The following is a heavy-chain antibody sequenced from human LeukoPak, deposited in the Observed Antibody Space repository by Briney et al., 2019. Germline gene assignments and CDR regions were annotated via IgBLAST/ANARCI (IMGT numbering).Heavy chain of an antibody. Sequence: GGSLRLSCAASGFTFTIYAMSWVRQAPGKGLEWVSSITSDGSNTWYADSVKGRFTISRDNSKNTLYLQMNSLRAEDTAVYYCAKGSSSGWSFDYWGQGTLVTVSS. J-gene: IGHJ4*02. V-gene: IGHV3-23*01. CDR1: GFTFTIYA. CDR2: ITSDGSNT. CDR3: AKGSSSGWSFDY. D-gene: IGHD6-19*01.